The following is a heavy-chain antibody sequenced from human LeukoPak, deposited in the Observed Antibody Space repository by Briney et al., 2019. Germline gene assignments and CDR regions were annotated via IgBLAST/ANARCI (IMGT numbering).Heavy chain of an antibody. CDR3: ARGAWNPYAFDI. Sequence: PSETLSLTCAVYGGSFSGYYWSWIRQPPGKGLEWIGEINHSGSTNYNPSLKSRVTISVDTSKNQFSLKLSSVTAADTAVYYCARGAWNPYAFDIWGQGTMVTVSS. CDR2: INHSGST. D-gene: IGHD1-1*01. CDR1: GGSFSGYY. J-gene: IGHJ3*02. V-gene: IGHV4-34*01.